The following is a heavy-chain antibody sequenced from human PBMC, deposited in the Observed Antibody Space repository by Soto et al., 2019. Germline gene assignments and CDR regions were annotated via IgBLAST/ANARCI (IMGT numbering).Heavy chain of an antibody. CDR2: ISGSGGST. CDR1: GFTFSSYA. J-gene: IGHJ4*02. CDR3: AKEMAWERLISENYFDY. V-gene: IGHV3-23*01. Sequence: GSLRLSCAASGFTFSSYAMSWVRQAPWKGLEWVSAISGSGGSTYYADSVKGRFTISRDNSKNTLYLQMNILRAEDTAVYYCAKEMAWERLISENYFDYWGQGTLVTVSS. D-gene: IGHD1-26*01.